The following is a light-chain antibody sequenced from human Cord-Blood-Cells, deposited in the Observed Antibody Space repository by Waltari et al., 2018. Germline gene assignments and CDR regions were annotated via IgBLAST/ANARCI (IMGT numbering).Light chain of an antibody. Sequence: AIQMTQSPSSLSASVGDRVTITCRASQGIRNDLGWYQQKPGKAPKLLIYVSSSLQSGVPSRFSGSGSGTDFTLTISSLQPEDFATYYCLQDYNYPRTFGQGTKLEIK. CDR2: VSS. CDR3: LQDYNYPRT. V-gene: IGKV1-6*01. J-gene: IGKJ2*01. CDR1: QGIRND.